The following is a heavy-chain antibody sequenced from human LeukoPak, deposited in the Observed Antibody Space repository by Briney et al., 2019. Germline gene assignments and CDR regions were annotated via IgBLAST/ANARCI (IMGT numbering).Heavy chain of an antibody. CDR3: ARVPEYSSSSEYFYYYMDV. D-gene: IGHD6-6*01. J-gene: IGHJ6*03. Sequence: PSETLSLTCAVYGGSFSGYYWSWIRQPPGKGLEWIGEINHSGSTNYNPSLKSRVTISVDTSKNQFSLKLTSVTAADTAVYYCARVPEYSSSSEYFYYYMDVWGKGTTVTVSS. CDR2: INHSGST. CDR1: GGSFSGYY. V-gene: IGHV4-34*01.